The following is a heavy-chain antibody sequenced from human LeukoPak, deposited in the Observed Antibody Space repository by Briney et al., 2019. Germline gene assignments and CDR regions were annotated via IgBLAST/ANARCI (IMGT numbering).Heavy chain of an antibody. J-gene: IGHJ4*02. V-gene: IGHV4-59*01. CDR1: GGSIINYY. D-gene: IGHD5-12*01. Sequence: SETLSLTCTVTGGSIINYYWSWIRQPPAKVLELNGHIYYSGRTNYNPSLKSQVTISVDSSKKQFSLKLSSVVAAYVAVYYCASGYDLGAFDYWGKGIMVSVSS. CDR2: IYYSGRT. CDR3: ASGYDLGAFDY.